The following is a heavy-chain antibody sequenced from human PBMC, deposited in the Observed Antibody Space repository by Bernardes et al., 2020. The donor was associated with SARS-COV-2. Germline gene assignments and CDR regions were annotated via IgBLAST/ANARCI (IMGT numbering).Heavy chain of an antibody. CDR3: ARESLATNPDY. CDR2: ISSSGSTI. D-gene: IGHD6-13*01. V-gene: IGHV3-48*01. Sequence: GGSLRLSCATSGFTFSTYSFNWVRQAPGKGLEWVSYISSSGSTIYYADFVKGRFTISRDYAKTSLYLQLNSLRADDTAVYYCARESLATNPDYWGQGTLVTVSS. CDR1: GFTFSTYS. J-gene: IGHJ4*02.